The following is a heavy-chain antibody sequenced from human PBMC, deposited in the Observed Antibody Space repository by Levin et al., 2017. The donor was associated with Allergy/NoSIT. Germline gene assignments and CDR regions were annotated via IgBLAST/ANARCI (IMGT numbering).Heavy chain of an antibody. V-gene: IGHV3-48*04. CDR2: ISTSSLTI. Sequence: PGGSLRLSCAGSGFEFVSYSMNWVRQAPGKGLEWISYISTSSLTIFYADSVKGRFTVSRDNARNSLFLQMDSLSAEDTGLYYCARYLEGYFDVWGQGTLVTVSS. J-gene: IGHJ4*02. CDR1: GFEFVSYS. CDR3: ARYLEGYFDV. D-gene: IGHD2/OR15-2a*01.